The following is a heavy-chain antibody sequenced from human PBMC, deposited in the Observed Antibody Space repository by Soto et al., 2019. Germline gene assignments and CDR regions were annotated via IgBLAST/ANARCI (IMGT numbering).Heavy chain of an antibody. CDR2: IKQDGSEQ. CDR3: AGGSGWLITV. CDR1: GFTFSSNW. J-gene: IGHJ4*02. D-gene: IGHD6-19*01. V-gene: IGHV3-7*04. Sequence: EVQLVESGGGLVQPGGSLRLSCAASGFTFSSNWMNWVRQAPGKGLEWVANIKQDGSEQYYVDSVKGRFTISRDNAKNSHYLHMTSLSVEVTSGYYCAGGSGWLITVWGQGTLVNVSS.